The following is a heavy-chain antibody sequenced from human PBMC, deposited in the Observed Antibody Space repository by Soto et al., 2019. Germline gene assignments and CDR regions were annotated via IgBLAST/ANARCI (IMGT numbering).Heavy chain of an antibody. V-gene: IGHV4-39*01. CDR1: GGSISSGDYY. J-gene: IGHJ4*02. CDR2: IYYRGNA. Sequence: SETLSLTCTVPGGSISSGDYYWSWIRQPPGKGLEWIGSIYYRGNAYYNPSLQTRVTISLDKSKSQFSLKLNSVTAADSAVYFCARLEGLATISYYFDFWGPGALVTVSS. CDR3: ARLEGLATISYYFDF. D-gene: IGHD3-9*01.